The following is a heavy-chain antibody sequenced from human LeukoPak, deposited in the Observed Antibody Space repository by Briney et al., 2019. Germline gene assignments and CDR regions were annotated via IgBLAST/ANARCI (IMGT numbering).Heavy chain of an antibody. J-gene: IGHJ4*02. CDR2: ISAYNGNT. Sequence: ASVKVSCKASGYTFTSYGISWVRQAPGQGLEWMGWISAYNGNTNYAQKLQGRVTMTTDTSTSTAYMELRSLRSDDTAVYYCAREGGPLVVVVVPAALDYWGQGTLVTVSS. V-gene: IGHV1-18*01. CDR3: AREGGPLVVVVVPAALDY. CDR1: GYTFTSYG. D-gene: IGHD2-2*01.